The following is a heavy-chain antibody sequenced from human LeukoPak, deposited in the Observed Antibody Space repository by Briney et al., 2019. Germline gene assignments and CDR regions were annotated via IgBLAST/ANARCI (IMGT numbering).Heavy chain of an antibody. D-gene: IGHD3-3*01. V-gene: IGHV1-2*02. CDR1: GYTFTGYY. J-gene: IGHJ6*02. CDR3: ARDPGTIFGVEDYYYYYYGMDV. CDR2: INPNSDGT. Sequence: ASVKVSCKASGYTFTGYYMHWVRQATGQGLEWMGWINPNSDGTNYAQKFQGRVTMTRDTSISTAYMELSRLRSADTAVYYCARDPGTIFGVEDYYYYYYGMDVWGQGTTVTVSS.